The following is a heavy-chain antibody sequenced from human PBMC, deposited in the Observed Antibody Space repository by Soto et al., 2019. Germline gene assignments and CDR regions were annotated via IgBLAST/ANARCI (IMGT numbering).Heavy chain of an antibody. D-gene: IGHD2-15*01. CDR3: VRTSLVVAAATREDY. CDR1: GFTFSSYW. V-gene: IGHV3-74*01. CDR2: INSDGSST. Sequence: EVQLVESGGGLVQPGGSLRLSCAASGFTFSSYWMHWVRQAPGKGLVWVSRINSDGSSTSYAYPVKGRFTISRDNAKNTLYLQMNSLRAEDTAVYYCVRTSLVVAAATREDYWGQGTLVTVSS. J-gene: IGHJ4*02.